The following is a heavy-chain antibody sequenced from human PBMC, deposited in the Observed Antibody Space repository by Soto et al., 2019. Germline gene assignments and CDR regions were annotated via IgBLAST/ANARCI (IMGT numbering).Heavy chain of an antibody. V-gene: IGHV1-58*01. D-gene: IGHD1-26*01. Sequence: QMQLVQSGPEVKKPGTSVKVSCKASGFTFSSSAVQWVRQARGQRLEWIGWIVVGSGNTNYAQKFQERVTITRDMSKSTAYMELSSLRAEDTALYYCAAAVSTGSYYSEYYYYYGMDVWGQGTTVTVSS. CDR1: GFTFSSSA. CDR2: IVVGSGNT. CDR3: AAAVSTGSYYSEYYYYYGMDV. J-gene: IGHJ6*02.